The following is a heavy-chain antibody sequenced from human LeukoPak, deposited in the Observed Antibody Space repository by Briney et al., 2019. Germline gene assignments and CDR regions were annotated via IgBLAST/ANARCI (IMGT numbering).Heavy chain of an antibody. J-gene: IGHJ4*02. V-gene: IGHV4-59*01. CDR1: GGSFSGYY. CDR3: ARSLDYSNYVGDY. Sequence: KPSETLSLTCAVYGGSFSGYYWSWIRQPPGKGLEWIGYIYYSGSTNYNPSLKSRVTISVDTSKNQFSLKLSSVTAADTAVYYCARSLDYSNYVGDYWGQGTLVTVSS. D-gene: IGHD4-11*01. CDR2: IYYSGST.